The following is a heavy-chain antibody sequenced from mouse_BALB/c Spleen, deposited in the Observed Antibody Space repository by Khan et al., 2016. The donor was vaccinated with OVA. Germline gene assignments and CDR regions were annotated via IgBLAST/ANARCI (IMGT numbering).Heavy chain of an antibody. V-gene: IGHV1-4*01. CDR2: INPSIGYT. J-gene: IGHJ3*01. CDR1: GYTFTSYT. Sequence: QVHVKQSGAELARPGASVKMSCKASGYTFTSYTMHWIKQRPGQGLEWIGYINPSIGYTNYNQKFKDKATLTADKSSTTAYMQLSSLPSDDSAVYYCARVGAYYRNDGWFAYWGQGTLVTVSA. D-gene: IGHD2-14*01. CDR3: ARVGAYYRNDGWFAY.